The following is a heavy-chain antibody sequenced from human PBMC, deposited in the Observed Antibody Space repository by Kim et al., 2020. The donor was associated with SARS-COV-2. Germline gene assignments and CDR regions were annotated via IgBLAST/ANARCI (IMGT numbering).Heavy chain of an antibody. V-gene: IGHV3-9*01. CDR1: GFTFDDYA. Sequence: GGSLRLSCAASGFTFDDYAMHWVRQAPGKGLEWVSGISWNSGSIGYADSVKGRFTISRDNAKNSLYLQMNSLRAEDTALYYCAKDMSTTVVAYPGKSAFDIWGQGTMVTVSS. CDR2: ISWNSGSI. CDR3: AKDMSTTVVAYPGKSAFDI. D-gene: IGHD2-15*01. J-gene: IGHJ3*02.